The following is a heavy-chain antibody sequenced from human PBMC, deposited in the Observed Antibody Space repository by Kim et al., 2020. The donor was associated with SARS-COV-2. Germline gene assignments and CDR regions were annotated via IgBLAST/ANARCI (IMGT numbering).Heavy chain of an antibody. D-gene: IGHD3-22*01. CDR1: GGTFSSYA. V-gene: IGHV1-69*13. CDR2: IIPIFGTA. Sequence: SVKVSCKASGGTFSSYAISWVRQAPGQGLEWMGGIIPIFGTANYAQKFQGRVTITADESTSTAYMELSSLRSEDTAVYYCARGDYYDSSGPNYYYYYGMDVWGQGTTVTVSS. J-gene: IGHJ6*02. CDR3: ARGDYYDSSGPNYYYYYGMDV.